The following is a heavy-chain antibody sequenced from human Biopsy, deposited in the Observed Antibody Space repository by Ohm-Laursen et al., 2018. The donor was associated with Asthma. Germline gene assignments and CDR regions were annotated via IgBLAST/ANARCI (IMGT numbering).Heavy chain of an antibody. J-gene: IGHJ3*02. Sequence: SLRLSCAASGFTFSDYYISWVRQAPGKGLEWVGVISKDASTQDYADSVKGRFTMARDNSKNTLDLQMNSLREEDTAVYYCVRDGTDDAFDIWGQGTVVSVSS. CDR1: GFTFSDYY. D-gene: IGHD1-1*01. CDR3: VRDGTDDAFDI. CDR2: ISKDASTQ. V-gene: IGHV3-30*03.